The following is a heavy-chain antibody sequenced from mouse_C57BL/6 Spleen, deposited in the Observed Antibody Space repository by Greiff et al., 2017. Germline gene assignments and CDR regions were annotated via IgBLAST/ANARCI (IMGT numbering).Heavy chain of an antibody. CDR2: IHPNNGST. CDR1: GYTFTSYW. Sequence: QVQLQQPGAELVKPGASVKLSCKASGYTFTSYWMHWVKQRPGQGLEWIGMIHPNNGSTNYNEKFKSKATLTVDKSSSTAYMQLSSLTSEESAVYDSAIYDYDGGELLDYWGQGTTLTVSS. D-gene: IGHD2-4*01. CDR3: AIYDYDGGELLDY. J-gene: IGHJ2*01. V-gene: IGHV1-64*01.